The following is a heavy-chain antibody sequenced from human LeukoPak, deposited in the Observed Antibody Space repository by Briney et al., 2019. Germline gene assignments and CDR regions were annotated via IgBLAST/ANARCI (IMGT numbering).Heavy chain of an antibody. V-gene: IGHV1-46*04. D-gene: IGHD3-9*01. CDR3: ARSPHILTGENFDF. CDR2: INPSGGST. Sequence: ASVKLSCKASGYTFINYYMYWVRQAPGQGLEWMGIINPSGGSTSYAQKLQGRVTMTRDMSTSTAYMELSRLRSDDTAVFYCARSPHILTGENFDFWGQGTLVTVSS. J-gene: IGHJ4*02. CDR1: GYTFINYY.